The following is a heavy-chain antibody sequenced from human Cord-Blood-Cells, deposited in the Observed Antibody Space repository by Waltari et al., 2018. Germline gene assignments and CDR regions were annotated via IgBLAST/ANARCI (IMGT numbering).Heavy chain of an antibody. CDR2: INHSGST. D-gene: IGHD2-2*01. CDR3: ARRAAAIY. V-gene: IGHV4-34*01. CDR1: GAPSRGYY. J-gene: IGHJ4*02. Sequence: QVQLQPWSAGLLKPSVPLGLTAAVYGAPSRGYYWSWIRQPPGKGLEWIGEINHSGSTNYNPSLKSRVTISVDTSKNQFSLKLSSVTAADTAVYYCARRAAAIYWGQGTLVTVSS.